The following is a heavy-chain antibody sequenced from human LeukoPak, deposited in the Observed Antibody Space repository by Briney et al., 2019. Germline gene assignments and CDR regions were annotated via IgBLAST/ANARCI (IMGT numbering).Heavy chain of an antibody. CDR1: GGSFNGYY. CDR2: INQSGST. D-gene: IGHD3-22*01. V-gene: IGHV4-34*01. Sequence: SETLSLTCAVYGGSFNGYYWSWNRQPPGKGLEWIGEINQSGSTNYNPSLKSRVTISVDTSKNQFSLKLSSVTAADTAVYYCARGGVGYYYDSSGYRAGYFQHWGQGTLVTVSS. J-gene: IGHJ1*01. CDR3: ARGGVGYYYDSSGYRAGYFQH.